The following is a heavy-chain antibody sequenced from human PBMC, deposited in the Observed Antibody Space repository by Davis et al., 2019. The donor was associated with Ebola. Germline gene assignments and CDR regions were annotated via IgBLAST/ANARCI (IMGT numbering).Heavy chain of an antibody. Sequence: GESLKISCAASGFTFSGSAMHWVRQASGKGLEWVGRIRSKANSYATAYAASVKGRFTISRDDSKNTAYLQTNSLKTEDTAVYYCSGSYRGFDYWGQGTLVTVSS. CDR3: SGSYRGFDY. V-gene: IGHV3-73*01. CDR2: IRSKANSYAT. CDR1: GFTFSGSA. D-gene: IGHD1-26*01. J-gene: IGHJ4*02.